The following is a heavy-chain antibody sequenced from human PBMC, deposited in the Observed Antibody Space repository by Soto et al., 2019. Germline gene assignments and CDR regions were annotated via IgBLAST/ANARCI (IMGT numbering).Heavy chain of an antibody. D-gene: IGHD2-15*01. J-gene: IGHJ5*02. V-gene: IGHV4-31*03. CDR2: IYYSGST. Sequence: SETLSLTCTVSGGSISGGGYYWSWIRQHPGKGLEWIGYIYYSGSTYYNPSLKSRVTISVDTSKNQFSLKLSSVTAADTAVYYCARGTDRGRLSWFDPWGQGTLVTV. CDR1: GGSISGGGYY. CDR3: ARGTDRGRLSWFDP.